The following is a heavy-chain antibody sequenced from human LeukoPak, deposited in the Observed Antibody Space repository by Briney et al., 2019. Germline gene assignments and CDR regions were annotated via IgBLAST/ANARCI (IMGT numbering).Heavy chain of an antibody. CDR3: ARDRKLGYYYYYYMDV. J-gene: IGHJ6*03. D-gene: IGHD7-27*01. CDR1: GFTFSDYY. V-gene: IGHV3-11*01. CDR2: ISSSGSTI. Sequence: PGGSLRLSCAASGFTFSDYYMSWIRQAPGKGLEWVSYISSSGSTIYYADSVKGRFTISRDNAKNSLYLQMSSLRAEDTAVYYCARDRKLGYYYYYYMDVWGKGTTVTVSS.